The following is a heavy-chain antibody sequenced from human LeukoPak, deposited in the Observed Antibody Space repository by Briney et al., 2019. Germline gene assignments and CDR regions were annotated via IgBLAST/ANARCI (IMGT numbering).Heavy chain of an antibody. CDR3: ARVGYDSSGTEGGY. CDR1: GFTFDDYG. V-gene: IGHV3-20*04. Sequence: GGSLRLSCAASGFTFDDYGMSWVRQVPGKGLEWVSGINWNGSGAGYADSVKGRFTISRDNAKNSLYLQMNSLRAEDTALYYCARVGYDSSGTEGGYWGQGTLVTVSS. D-gene: IGHD3-22*01. J-gene: IGHJ4*02. CDR2: INWNGSGA.